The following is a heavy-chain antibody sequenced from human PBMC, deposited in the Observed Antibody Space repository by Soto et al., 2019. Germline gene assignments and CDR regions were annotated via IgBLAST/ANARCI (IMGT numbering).Heavy chain of an antibody. V-gene: IGHV4-34*01. CDR3: ARRRPHIVVVVAATLGWFDP. CDR2: INHSGST. CDR1: GGSFSGYY. D-gene: IGHD2-15*01. J-gene: IGHJ5*02. Sequence: SETLSLTCAVYGGSFSGYYWSWIRQPPGKGLEWIGEINHSGSTNYNPSLKSRVTISVDTSKNQFSLKLSSVTAADTAVYYCARRRPHIVVVVAATLGWFDPWGQGTLVTVS.